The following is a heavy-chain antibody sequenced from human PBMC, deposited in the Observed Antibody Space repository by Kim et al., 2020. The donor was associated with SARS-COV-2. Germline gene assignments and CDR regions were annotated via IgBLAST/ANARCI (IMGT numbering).Heavy chain of an antibody. Sequence: YYADSVKGRFTISRDNAKNSLYLQMNSLRAEDTAVYYCASLRLGVGAPDYWGQGTLVTVSS. V-gene: IGHV3-48*03. J-gene: IGHJ4*02. D-gene: IGHD1-26*01. CDR3: ASLRLGVGAPDY.